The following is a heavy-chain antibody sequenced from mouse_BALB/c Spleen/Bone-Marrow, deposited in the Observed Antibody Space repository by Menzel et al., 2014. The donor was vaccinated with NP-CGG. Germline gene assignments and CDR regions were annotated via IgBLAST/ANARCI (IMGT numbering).Heavy chain of an antibody. J-gene: IGHJ3*01. D-gene: IGHD1-2*01. CDR1: GYTFTSYV. CDR2: INPYNDGT. V-gene: IGHV1-14*01. Sequence: VQLKESGPELVKPGASVEMSCKASGYTFTSYVMHWVKQKPGQGLEWIGYINPYNDGTKYNEKFKGKATLTSDKSSSTAYMELSSLTSEDAAVYYCARDYGYPFAYWGQGTLVTVSA. CDR3: ARDYGYPFAY.